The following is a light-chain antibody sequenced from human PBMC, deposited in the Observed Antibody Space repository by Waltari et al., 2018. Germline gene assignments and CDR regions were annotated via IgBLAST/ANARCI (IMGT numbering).Light chain of an antibody. Sequence: QSVLTQPPSASGTPGQRVTISCSGRSSNIGSNYVYWYQQLPGTAPKLLIYRNNQRPSGVPDRFSGPKSGTSASLAISGLRSEDEADYYCAAWDDSLSGPVFGGGTKLTVL. J-gene: IGLJ2*01. CDR1: SSNIGSNY. V-gene: IGLV1-47*01. CDR3: AAWDDSLSGPV. CDR2: RNN.